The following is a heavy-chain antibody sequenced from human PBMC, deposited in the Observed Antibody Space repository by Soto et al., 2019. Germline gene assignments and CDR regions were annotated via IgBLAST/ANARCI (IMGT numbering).Heavy chain of an antibody. Sequence: SETLSLTCAVYGGSFSGYYWSWIRQPPGKGLEWIGEINHSGSTNYNPSLKSRVTISVDTSKNQFSLKLSSVTAADTAVYYCARGRLARANWFDPWGQGTLVTVSS. CDR1: GGSFSGYY. CDR2: INHSGST. J-gene: IGHJ5*02. V-gene: IGHV4-34*01. CDR3: ARGRLARANWFDP.